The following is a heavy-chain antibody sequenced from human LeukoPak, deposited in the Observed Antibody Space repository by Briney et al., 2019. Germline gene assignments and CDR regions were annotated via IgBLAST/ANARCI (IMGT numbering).Heavy chain of an antibody. CDR3: ARVEYDYVWGSYRKSGYFDY. CDR2: IYSGGST. J-gene: IGHJ4*02. V-gene: IGHV3-66*01. CDR1: GFTFSSYA. Sequence: PGGSLRLSCAASGFTFSSYAMSWVRQAPGKGLEWVSVIYSGGSTYYADSVKGRFTISRDNSKNTLYLQMNSLRAEDTAVYYCARVEYDYVWGSYRKSGYFDYWGQGTLVTVSS. D-gene: IGHD3-16*02.